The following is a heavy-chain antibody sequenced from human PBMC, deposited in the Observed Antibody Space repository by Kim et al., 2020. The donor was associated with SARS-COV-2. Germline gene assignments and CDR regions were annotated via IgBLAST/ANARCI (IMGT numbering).Heavy chain of an antibody. Sequence: GGSLRLSCAASGFTFSSYSMNWVRQAPGKGLEWVSSISSSSSYIYYADSVKGRFTISRDNAKNSLYLLMNSLRAEDTAVYYCASSLMLVGPLDYWGQGTLVTVSS. D-gene: IGHD3-22*01. CDR1: GFTFSSYS. J-gene: IGHJ4*02. V-gene: IGHV3-21*01. CDR2: ISSSSSYI. CDR3: ASSLMLVGPLDY.